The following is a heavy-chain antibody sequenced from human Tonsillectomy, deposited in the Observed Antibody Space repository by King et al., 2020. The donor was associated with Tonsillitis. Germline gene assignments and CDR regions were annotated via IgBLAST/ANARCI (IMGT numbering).Heavy chain of an antibody. D-gene: IGHD5-18*01. CDR2: ISYDGSNK. V-gene: IGHV3-30*18. CDR1: GFTFSSYG. CDR3: AKDRGDVDPGSYGMDV. J-gene: IGHJ6*02. Sequence: QLVQSGGGVVQPGVSLRLSCAASGFTFSSYGMHWVRQAPGKGLEWVAVISYDGSNKYYADSVKGRFTISRDNSKNTLYLQMNSLRAEDTAVYYCAKDRGDVDPGSYGMDVWGQGTTVTVSS.